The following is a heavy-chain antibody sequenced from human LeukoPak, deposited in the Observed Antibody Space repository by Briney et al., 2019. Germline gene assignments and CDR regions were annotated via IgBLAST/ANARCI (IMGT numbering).Heavy chain of an antibody. Sequence: SGTLSLTCAVSGESISSSNWWSWVRQAPGKGLEWIGEIYHSGTTNYNPSLKSRVTISFDTSKNQFSLNLRPVTAADTAVYYCANKVYCSTTSCYHAGYWGQGTLVTVSS. D-gene: IGHD2-2*01. V-gene: IGHV4-4*02. CDR1: GESISSSNW. CDR3: ANKVYCSTTSCYHAGY. CDR2: IYHSGTT. J-gene: IGHJ4*02.